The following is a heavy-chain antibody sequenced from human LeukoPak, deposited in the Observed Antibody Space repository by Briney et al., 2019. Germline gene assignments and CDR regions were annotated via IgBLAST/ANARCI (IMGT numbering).Heavy chain of an antibody. CDR1: GFTFSSYA. D-gene: IGHD3-9*01. Sequence: GGSLRLSCAASGFTFSSYAMHWVRQAPGKGLEWVADISYDGSNKYYADSVKGRLTISRDNSKSTLYLQMNSLRAEDTATYYCARSPYYDILAGFYYYFDYWGQGTLVTVSS. CDR3: ARSPYYDILAGFYYYFDY. V-gene: IGHV3-30-3*01. J-gene: IGHJ4*02. CDR2: ISYDGSNK.